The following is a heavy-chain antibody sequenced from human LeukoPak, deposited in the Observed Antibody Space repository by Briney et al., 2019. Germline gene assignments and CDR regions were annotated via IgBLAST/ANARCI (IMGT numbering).Heavy chain of an antibody. V-gene: IGHV3-21*01. J-gene: IGHJ4*02. CDR1: GFTFSSYS. Sequence: GSLRLSCAASGFTFSSYSMNWVRQAPGKGLEWVSSIRSSSSYIYYADSVKGRFTISRDNAKNSLYLQMNSLRAEDTAVYYCARQVTTVDYWGQGTLVTVSS. CDR3: ARQVTTVDY. D-gene: IGHD4-4*01. CDR2: IRSSSSYI.